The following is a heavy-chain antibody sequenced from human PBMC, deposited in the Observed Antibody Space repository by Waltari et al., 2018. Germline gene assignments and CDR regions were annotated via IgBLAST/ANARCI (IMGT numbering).Heavy chain of an antibody. CDR3: ARGRYNWSH. CDR2: IDHSGST. CDR1: GGSFSGYY. Sequence: QVQLQQWGAGLLKPSETLSLTCAVYGGSFSGYYWSWIRQPPGKGLEWIGEIDHSGSTNYNPSLKIRVTISVDTSKNQFSLKLTSVTAADTAVYYCARGRYNWSHWGQGTLVTVSS. J-gene: IGHJ4*02. V-gene: IGHV4-34*01. D-gene: IGHD1-20*01.